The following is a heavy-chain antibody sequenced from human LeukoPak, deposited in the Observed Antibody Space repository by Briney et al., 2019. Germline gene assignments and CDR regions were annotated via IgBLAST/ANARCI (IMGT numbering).Heavy chain of an antibody. J-gene: IGHJ6*03. CDR3: ARGVFGTSYYYYYMDV. D-gene: IGHD6-13*01. CDR1: GFPFSDYY. V-gene: IGHV3-11*04. CDR2: ISSSGSTI. Sequence: GGSLRLSCAASGFPFSDYYMSWIRQAPGKGMEWVSYISSSGSTIYYAAPLKGRFTISRDNAKNLVYLQMKSRRAEDMAVYYCARGVFGTSYYYYYMDVWSKGTTVSVSS.